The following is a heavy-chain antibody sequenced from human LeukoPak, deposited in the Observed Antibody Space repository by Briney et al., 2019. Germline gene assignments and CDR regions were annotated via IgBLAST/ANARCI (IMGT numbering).Heavy chain of an antibody. Sequence: ASVTVSCKASGYTFTSYGISWVRQAPGQGLEWMGWISAYNGNTNYAQKLQGRVTMTTDTSTSTAYMELRSLRSDDTAVYYCARSLLWFGELRYFDYWGQGTLVTVSS. CDR3: ARSLLWFGELRYFDY. J-gene: IGHJ4*02. CDR1: GYTFTSYG. CDR2: ISAYNGNT. D-gene: IGHD3-10*01. V-gene: IGHV1-18*01.